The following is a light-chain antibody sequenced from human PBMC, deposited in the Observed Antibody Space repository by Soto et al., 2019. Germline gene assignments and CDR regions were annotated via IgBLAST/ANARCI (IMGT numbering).Light chain of an antibody. CDR3: QSYDSTVSVV. CDR1: SGSIASSS. J-gene: IGLJ2*01. V-gene: IGLV6-57*04. CDR2: EHN. Sequence: NFMLTQPHSVSESPGKTVTVSCTRDSGSIASSSVQWFQQRPGSAPTTVIYEHNQRPSGVPDRFSGSIDSSSNSASLTISGLRAEDEADSYCQSYDSTVSVVFGGGTKLTVL.